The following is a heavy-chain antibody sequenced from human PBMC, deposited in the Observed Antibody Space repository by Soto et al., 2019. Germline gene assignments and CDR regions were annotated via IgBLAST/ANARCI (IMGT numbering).Heavy chain of an antibody. CDR3: ARDVIAAAGTAG. D-gene: IGHD6-13*01. Sequence: QVQLVQSGAEVKKPGSSVKVSCKASGGTFSSYAISWVRQAPGQGLEWMGGIIPIFGTANYAQKFQGRVTSHADESTSTAYMARSSLRSEDTAVYSCARDVIAAAGTAGWGQGTLVTVSS. J-gene: IGHJ4*02. CDR1: GGTFSSYA. V-gene: IGHV1-69*12. CDR2: IIPIFGTA.